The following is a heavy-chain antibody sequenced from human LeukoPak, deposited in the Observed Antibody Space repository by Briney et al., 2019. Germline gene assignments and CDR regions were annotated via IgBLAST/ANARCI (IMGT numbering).Heavy chain of an antibody. Sequence: GGSLRLSCAASGFSFDDYAMHWVRQVPGKGLEWVSLISGDGGSIYYADSVKGRFTISRDNSKNSLYLQMNSLRIEDTALYYCAKARRTGTHYSDFDYWGQGTLVTVSS. D-gene: IGHD3/OR15-3a*01. J-gene: IGHJ4*02. CDR3: AKARRTGTHYSDFDY. V-gene: IGHV3-43*02. CDR1: GFSFDDYA. CDR2: ISGDGGSI.